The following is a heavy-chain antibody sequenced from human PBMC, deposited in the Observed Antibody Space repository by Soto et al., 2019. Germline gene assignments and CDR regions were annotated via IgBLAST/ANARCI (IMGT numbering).Heavy chain of an antibody. V-gene: IGHV1-2*02. Sequence: ASVKVSCKASGYTFTGYYMHWVRQAPGQGLGWMGWINPNSGGTNYAQKFQGRVTMTRDTSISTAYMELSRLRSDDTAVYYCARARHIVLMVYADYYGMDVWGQGTTVTVSS. CDR2: INPNSGGT. J-gene: IGHJ6*02. CDR1: GYTFTGYY. CDR3: ARARHIVLMVYADYYGMDV. D-gene: IGHD2-8*01.